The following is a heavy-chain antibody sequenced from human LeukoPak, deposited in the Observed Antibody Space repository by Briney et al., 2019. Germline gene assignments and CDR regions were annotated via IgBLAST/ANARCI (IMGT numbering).Heavy chain of an antibody. CDR2: ITTSSTYM. Sequence: GGSLRLSCAASGFAFNSYSMNWVRQAPGKGLEWVASITTSSTYMHYADSVRGRFTISRDNAKNSLYLQMNSLRADDTAVYFCARHRYYFDYWGQGTLVTVSS. CDR1: GFAFNSYS. J-gene: IGHJ4*02. V-gene: IGHV3-21*01. CDR3: ARHRYYFDY.